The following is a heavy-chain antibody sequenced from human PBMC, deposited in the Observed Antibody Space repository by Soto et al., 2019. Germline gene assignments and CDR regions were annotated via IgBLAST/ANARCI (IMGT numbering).Heavy chain of an antibody. CDR2: IIPIFGTA. V-gene: IGHV1-69*12. J-gene: IGHJ5*02. CDR3: ARVKDAYYDILTGYYWGVVFDP. CDR1: GGTFSSYA. Sequence: QVQLVQSGAEVKKPGSSVKVSCKASGGTFSSYAISWVRQAPGQGLEWMGGIIPIFGTANYAQKFQGRVTLTADESTSTAYMELSSLRSEDTVVYYCARVKDAYYDILTGYYWGVVFDPWGQGTLVTVSS. D-gene: IGHD3-9*01.